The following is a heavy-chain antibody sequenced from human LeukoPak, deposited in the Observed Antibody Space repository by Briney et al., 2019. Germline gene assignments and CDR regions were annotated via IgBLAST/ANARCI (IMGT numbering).Heavy chain of an antibody. D-gene: IGHD5-24*01. CDR1: GGSFSGYY. CDR2: INHSGST. CDR3: ARGMRGWLQLRRRNDAFDI. V-gene: IGHV4-34*01. J-gene: IGHJ3*02. Sequence: SETLSLTCAVYGGSFSGYYWSWIRQPPGKGLEWIGEINHSGSTNYNPSLKSRVTISVDTSKNQFSLKLSSVTAADTAVYYCARGMRGWLQLRRRNDAFDIWGQGTMVTVSS.